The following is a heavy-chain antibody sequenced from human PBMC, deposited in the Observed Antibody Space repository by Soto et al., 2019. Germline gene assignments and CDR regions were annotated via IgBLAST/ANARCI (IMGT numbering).Heavy chain of an antibody. CDR1: GGSFSGYY. V-gene: IGHV4-34*01. J-gene: IGHJ6*02. Sequence: QVQLQQWGAGLLKPSETLSLTCAGYGGSFSGYYWSWVRQTPGKGLEWIGEINHRGSTSYNPSLKSRVTMTVATSRTQFSLKLRSVTAADTAVYYCAREESPQWFTKGYYGMDVWGQGTTVTVSS. D-gene: IGHD2-8*01. CDR2: INHRGST. CDR3: AREESPQWFTKGYYGMDV.